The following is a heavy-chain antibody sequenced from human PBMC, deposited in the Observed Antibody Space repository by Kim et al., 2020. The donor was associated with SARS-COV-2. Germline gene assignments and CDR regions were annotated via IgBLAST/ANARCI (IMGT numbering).Heavy chain of an antibody. Sequence: ASVKVSCKASGYSFSDYALHWVRQAPGQGPEWLGWIKTKTGNPTYAQESRGRFVFSVDASVSTAYLEIVNLKTEDTAVYYCARGGGDCGGGACFHYYGLDVWGQGTTVTVSS. CDR2: IKTKTGNP. CDR1: GYSFSDYA. D-gene: IGHD2-21*01. CDR3: ARGGGDCGGGACFHYYGLDV. V-gene: IGHV7-4-1*01. J-gene: IGHJ6*02.